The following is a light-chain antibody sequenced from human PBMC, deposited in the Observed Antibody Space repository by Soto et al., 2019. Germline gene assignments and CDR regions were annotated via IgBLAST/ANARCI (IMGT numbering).Light chain of an antibody. V-gene: IGLV2-14*03. CDR1: SSDVGNNNY. CDR3: SSYTSSSTLYV. Sequence: QLVLTQPASVSGSPXQSITISCTGTSSDVGNNNYVSWYQQHPGKAPKLMIYDVTRRPSGISNRFSGSKSGNTASLTISGLQAEDEADYYCSSYTSSSTLYVFGTGTKVTVL. J-gene: IGLJ1*01. CDR2: DVT.